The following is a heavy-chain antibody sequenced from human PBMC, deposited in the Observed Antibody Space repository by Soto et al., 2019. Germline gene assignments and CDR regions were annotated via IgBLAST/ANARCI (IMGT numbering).Heavy chain of an antibody. CDR1: GYTFTDXX. J-gene: IGHJ5*02. CDR2: INPNSGGT. D-gene: IGHD3-10*01. V-gene: IGHV1-2*02. CDR3: ARSLYGEPLRDP. Sequence: CKASGYTFTDXXXXWVRQAPGXXXEWMGWINPNSGGTYYAQNFDDRVTLTXDTSINTAYMELSSLRSDDTAVYYCARSLYGEPLRDPWGQGTLVTVSS.